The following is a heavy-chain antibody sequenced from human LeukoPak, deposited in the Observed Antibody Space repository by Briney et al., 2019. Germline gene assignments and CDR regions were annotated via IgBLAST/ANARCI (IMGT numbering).Heavy chain of an antibody. CDR2: INPNSGGT. CDR1: GYTFSGYY. J-gene: IGHJ3*02. D-gene: IGHD3-22*01. V-gene: IGHV1-2*02. Sequence: ASVKVSCKASGYTFSGYYIHWVRQAPGQGLEWMGWINPNSGGTNYAQKFQGRVTMTRDMSTSTVYMELSSLRSEDTAVYYCAGGYYYDSSGYYPDAFDIWGQGTMVTVSS. CDR3: AGGYYYDSSGYYPDAFDI.